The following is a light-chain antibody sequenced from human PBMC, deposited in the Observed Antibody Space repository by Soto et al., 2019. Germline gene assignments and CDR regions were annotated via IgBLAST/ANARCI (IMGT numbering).Light chain of an antibody. V-gene: IGKV1-5*03. Sequence: DIQMTQSPSTLSASVGDRVTITCRASQNINGWLAWYQQKPGKAPNLLIYEASTLENGVPSRFGGSGSGTEFTLTISSLQRDDFATYYCQQYDSYSWTFGQGTKVESK. CDR2: EAS. J-gene: IGKJ1*01. CDR1: QNINGW. CDR3: QQYDSYSWT.